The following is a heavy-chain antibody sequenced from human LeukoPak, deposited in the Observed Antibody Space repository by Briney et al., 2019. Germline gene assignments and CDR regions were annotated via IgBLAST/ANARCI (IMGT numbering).Heavy chain of an antibody. Sequence: GGSLRLSCAASGFTVSSNYMSWVRQAPGKGLEWVSVIYRGGATYYADSVKDRFTISRDISKNTLFLQMNSLRAEDTAVYFCARDGTDSLYFDYWGQGTLVTASP. V-gene: IGHV3-66*01. J-gene: IGHJ4*02. CDR2: IYRGGAT. D-gene: IGHD1/OR15-1a*01. CDR1: GFTVSSNY. CDR3: ARDGTDSLYFDY.